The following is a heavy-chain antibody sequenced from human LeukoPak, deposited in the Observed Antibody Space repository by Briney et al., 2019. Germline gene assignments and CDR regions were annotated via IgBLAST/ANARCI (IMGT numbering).Heavy chain of an antibody. V-gene: IGHV4-34*01. D-gene: IGHD1-26*01. CDR1: GGSFSGYY. J-gene: IGHJ4*02. CDR3: ARARIVGALFDC. Sequence: SETLSLTCAVYGGSFSGYYWSWIRQPPGKGLEWIGEINHSGSTNYNPSLKSRVTISVDTSKNQFSLQLDSVTPEDTAVYYCARARIVGALFDCWGQGTLVTVSS. CDR2: INHSGST.